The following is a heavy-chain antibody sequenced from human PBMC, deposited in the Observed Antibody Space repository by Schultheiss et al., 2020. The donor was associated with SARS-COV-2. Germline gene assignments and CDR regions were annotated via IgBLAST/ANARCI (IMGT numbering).Heavy chain of an antibody. J-gene: IGHJ4*02. CDR2: ISSRGNT. Sequence: SETLSLTCTVSGGSISSYYWTWIRQPAGKGLEWIGRISSRGNTKYNPSLTSRVTMSVDTSKNQFSLKVTSVTAADTAVYYCARADSGDYQYKYWGQGTLVTVSS. V-gene: IGHV4-4*07. CDR1: GGSISSYY. CDR3: ARADSGDYQYKY. D-gene: IGHD4-17*01.